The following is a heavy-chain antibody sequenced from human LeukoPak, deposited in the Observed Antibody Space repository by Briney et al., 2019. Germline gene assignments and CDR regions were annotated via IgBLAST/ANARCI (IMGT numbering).Heavy chain of an antibody. CDR2: IHYSGSS. J-gene: IGHJ3*02. V-gene: IGHV4-59*08. Sequence: SETLSLTCSVSGGSISNYYWSWFRQPPGKGLEWIGYIHYSGSSNYNPSLRSRVTISVEKSKKQFSLRLTSVTAADTAVYYCARARYANAWYAFDIWGHGTMVTVSS. CDR3: ARARYANAWYAFDI. CDR1: GGSISNYY. D-gene: IGHD2-2*01.